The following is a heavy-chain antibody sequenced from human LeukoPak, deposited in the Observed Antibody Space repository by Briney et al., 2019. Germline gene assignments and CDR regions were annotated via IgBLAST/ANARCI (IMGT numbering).Heavy chain of an antibody. Sequence: ASVKVSCKVSGYTLTELSMHWVRQAPGKGLEWMGGFDPEDGETIYAQKFQGRVTMTEDTSTDTACMELSSLRSEDTAVYYCATVLSSGWYVDYWGQGTLVTVSS. D-gene: IGHD6-19*01. CDR2: FDPEDGET. V-gene: IGHV1-24*01. CDR1: GYTLTELS. J-gene: IGHJ4*02. CDR3: ATVLSSGWYVDY.